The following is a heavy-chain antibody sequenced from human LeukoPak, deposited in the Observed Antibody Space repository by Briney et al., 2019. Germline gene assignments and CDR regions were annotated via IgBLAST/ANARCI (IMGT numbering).Heavy chain of an antibody. CDR2: IKQDGSEK. J-gene: IGHJ6*03. Sequence: GGSLRLSCAASGFTFSSYWMSWVRQAPGKGLEWVANIKQDGSEKYYVDSVKGRFTISRDNSKNSLYLQMNSLRAEDTALYYCAKGAGSVFGVVIIDYYMDVWGKGTTVTVSS. D-gene: IGHD3-3*01. CDR3: AKGAGSVFGVVIIDYYMDV. CDR1: GFTFSSYW. V-gene: IGHV3-7*03.